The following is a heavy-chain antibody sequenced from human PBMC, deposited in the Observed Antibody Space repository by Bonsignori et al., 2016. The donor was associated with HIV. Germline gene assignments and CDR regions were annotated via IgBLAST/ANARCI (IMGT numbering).Heavy chain of an antibody. Sequence: GGSLRLSCAASGFTVSSNYMSWVRQAPGKGLEWVSVIYSGGSTYYADSVKGRFTISRDNSKNTLYLQMNSLRAEDTAVYYCAVRYYDFWSGYSKLGRENAFDIWGQGTMVTVSS. CDR3: AVRYYDFWSGYSKLGRENAFDI. D-gene: IGHD3-3*01. CDR1: GFTVSSNY. V-gene: IGHV3-53*01. J-gene: IGHJ3*02. CDR2: IYSGGST.